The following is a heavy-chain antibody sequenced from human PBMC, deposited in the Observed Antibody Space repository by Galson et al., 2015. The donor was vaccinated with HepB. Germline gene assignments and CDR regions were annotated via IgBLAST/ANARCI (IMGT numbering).Heavy chain of an antibody. CDR3: ASGGGNSGYFDY. CDR1: GFTFSSYA. J-gene: IGHJ4*02. CDR2: ISYDGSNK. Sequence: SLRLSCAASGFTFSSYAMHWVRQAPGKGLEWVAVISYDGSNKYYADSVKGRFTISRDNSKNTLYLQMNSLRAEDTAVYYCASGGGNSGYFDYWGQGTLVTVSS. D-gene: IGHD4-23*01. V-gene: IGHV3-30-3*01.